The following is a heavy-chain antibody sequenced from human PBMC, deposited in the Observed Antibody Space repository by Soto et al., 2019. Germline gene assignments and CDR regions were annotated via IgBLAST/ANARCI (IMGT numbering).Heavy chain of an antibody. CDR2: ISSSGSTI. CDR3: ASGTDFWSGYRIDC. D-gene: IGHD3-3*01. CDR1: GFTFSDYY. V-gene: IGHV3-11*01. Sequence: GGSLRLSCAASGFTFSDYYMSWIRQALGKGLGWVSYISSSGSTIYYADSVKGRFTISRDNAKNSLYLQMNSLRAEDTAVFYCASGTDFWSGYRIDCWGKGTLGAASS. J-gene: IGHJ4*02.